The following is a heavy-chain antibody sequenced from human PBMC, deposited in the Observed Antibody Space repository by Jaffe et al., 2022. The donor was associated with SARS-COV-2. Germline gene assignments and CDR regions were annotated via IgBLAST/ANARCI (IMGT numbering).Heavy chain of an antibody. CDR3: VKARGLIRSSYYFDS. CDR2: LGSGGST. Sequence: EVQLLESGGGLVQPGGSLRLSCAASGFPFSNYAMNWVRQAPGKGLEWVSSLGSGGSTFFAASVKGRFSISRDNSKSTLYLQMSSLRAEDTAVYYCVKARGLIRSSYYFDSWGQGTLVTVSS. D-gene: IGHD3-3*01. CDR1: GFPFSNYA. V-gene: IGHV3-23*01. J-gene: IGHJ4*02.